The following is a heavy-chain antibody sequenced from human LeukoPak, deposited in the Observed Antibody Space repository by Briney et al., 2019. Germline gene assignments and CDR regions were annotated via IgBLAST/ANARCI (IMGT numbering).Heavy chain of an antibody. CDR1: GFTFSSYA. CDR2: ISGSGGST. V-gene: IGHV3-23*01. CDR3: AKSSVSGNYFDY. J-gene: IGHJ4*02. D-gene: IGHD5/OR15-5a*01. Sequence: GGSLRLSCAASGFTFSSYAMSWVRQAPGKGLEWVSAISGSGGSTYYADSVKGRFTISRDNSKNTLHLQMNSLRAEDTAVYYCAKSSVSGNYFDYWGQGTLVTVSS.